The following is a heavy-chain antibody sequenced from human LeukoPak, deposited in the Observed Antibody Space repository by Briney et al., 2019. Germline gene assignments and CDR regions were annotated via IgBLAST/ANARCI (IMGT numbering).Heavy chain of an antibody. V-gene: IGHV3-23*01. CDR3: AKNLDSSGQIDY. Sequence: GGSLRLSCAASGFTLSSYAMSWVRQAPGKGLEWVSAISGGGSTYYADSVKGRFTISRDNSKNTLYLQMNSLRAEDTAVYYCAKNLDSSGQIDYWGQGTLVTVSS. J-gene: IGHJ4*02. CDR1: GFTLSSYA. CDR2: ISGGGST. D-gene: IGHD6-25*01.